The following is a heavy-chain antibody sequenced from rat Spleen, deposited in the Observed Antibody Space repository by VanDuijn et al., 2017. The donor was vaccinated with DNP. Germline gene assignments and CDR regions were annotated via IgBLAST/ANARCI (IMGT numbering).Heavy chain of an antibody. CDR1: GFTFSDHY. J-gene: IGHJ2*01. CDR3: ATPTGG. D-gene: IGHD3-4*01. CDR2: ISYEGSST. V-gene: IGHV5-22*01. Sequence: EVQLVESGGGLVQPGRSLKLSCTASGFTFSDHYMAWVRQAPKKGLEWVASISYEGSSTYYGDSVKGRFTISRDNAKSTLYLQMNSLRSEDTATYYCATPTGGWGQGVMVTVSS.